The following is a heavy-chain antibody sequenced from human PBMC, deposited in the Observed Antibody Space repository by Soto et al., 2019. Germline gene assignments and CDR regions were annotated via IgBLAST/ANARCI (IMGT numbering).Heavy chain of an antibody. Sequence: PGGSLRLSCSASGLTFSSYAMHWVRQAPGKGLEYVSSISINGSSTHYADSVKGRFTISRDNSKNTLYLQMNSLRAEDTAVYYCARVTYYYDSSGFDYWGQGTLVTVS. CDR2: ISINGSST. D-gene: IGHD3-22*01. J-gene: IGHJ4*02. V-gene: IGHV3-64*04. CDR3: ARVTYYYDSSGFDY. CDR1: GLTFSSYA.